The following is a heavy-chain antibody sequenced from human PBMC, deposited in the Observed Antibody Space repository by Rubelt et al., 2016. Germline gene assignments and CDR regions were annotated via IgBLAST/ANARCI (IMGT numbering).Heavy chain of an antibody. CDR3: ARIGYSSSSLDY. J-gene: IGHJ4*02. CDR2: INQDGSVK. Sequence: EVQLVESGGGVVQPGRSLRLSCAASRFAFSTYAMHWVRQAPGKGLEWVANINQDGSVKYYVDSMKGRFTVSRDNAKNSQYLKVKSLGAEDTAVYYGARIGYSSSSLDYWGQGTLVIVSS. V-gene: IGHV3-7*01. CDR1: RFAFSTYA. D-gene: IGHD6-6*01.